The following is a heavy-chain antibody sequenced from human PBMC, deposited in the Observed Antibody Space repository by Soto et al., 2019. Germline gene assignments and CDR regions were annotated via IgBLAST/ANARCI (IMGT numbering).Heavy chain of an antibody. J-gene: IGHJ5*02. D-gene: IGHD3-16*01. V-gene: IGHV5-51*01. CDR1: GYIFTSYW. CDR2: IYPGDSDT. Sequence: EVQLVQSGAEVKKPGESLKISCKGSGYIFTSYWIGWVRQMPGKGLEWMGIIYPGDSDTRYSPSFQGQVTISADKSISTAYLQWSSLKASDTAMYYCARHPTYYDYVWGSHGWFDPWGQGTLVTVSS. CDR3: ARHPTYYDYVWGSHGWFDP.